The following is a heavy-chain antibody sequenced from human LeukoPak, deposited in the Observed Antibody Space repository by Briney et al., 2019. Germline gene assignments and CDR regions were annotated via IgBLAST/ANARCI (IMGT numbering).Heavy chain of an antibody. V-gene: IGHV4-59*08. CDR1: GASISSYY. J-gene: IGHJ4*02. CDR2: IYYSGST. Sequence: SETLSLTCTVSGASISSYYWSWIRQPPGKGLEWIGYIYYSGSTSYNPSLKGRVTISVDTSKNQFSLKLTSVTAAETAVYYCARHSGDYWGQGTLVTVSS. CDR3: ARHSGDY.